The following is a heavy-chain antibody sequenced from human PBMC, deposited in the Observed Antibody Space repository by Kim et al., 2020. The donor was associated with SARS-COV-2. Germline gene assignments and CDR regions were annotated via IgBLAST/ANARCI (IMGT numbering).Heavy chain of an antibody. CDR3: ARDPPVCSGSYCEYYFDY. J-gene: IGHJ4*02. D-gene: IGHD1-26*01. CDR2: INWNGGST. V-gene: IGHV3-20*04. Sequence: GGSLRLSCAASGFTFDDYGMSWVRQAPGKGLEWASGINWNGGSTGYADSVKGRFTISRDNAKNSLYLQMNSLRAEDTALYYCARDPPVCSGSYCEYYFDYWGQGTLVTVSS. CDR1: GFTFDDYG.